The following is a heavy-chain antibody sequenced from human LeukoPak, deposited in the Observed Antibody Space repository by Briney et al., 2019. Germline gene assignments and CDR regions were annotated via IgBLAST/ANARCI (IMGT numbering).Heavy chain of an antibody. D-gene: IGHD6-19*01. J-gene: IGHJ4*02. CDR2: INPSGGST. CDR1: GYTFTSYY. Sequence: ASVKVSCKXSGYTFTSYYMHWVRQAPRQGLEWMGIINPSGGSTSYAQKFQGRVTMTRDTSTSTVYMELNSLRSEDTAVYYCATIAVAGTWDFDYWGQGTLVTVSS. CDR3: ATIAVAGTWDFDY. V-gene: IGHV1-46*01.